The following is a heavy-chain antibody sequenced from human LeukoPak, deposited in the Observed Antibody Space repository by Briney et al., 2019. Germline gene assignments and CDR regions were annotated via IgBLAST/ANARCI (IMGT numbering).Heavy chain of an antibody. Sequence: GGSLRLSCAASGFIFSNYAMSWVRQAPGKGLEWVSVIRGRGGGTYFADSVKGRFTISRDNSKNALYLQMNSLRAEDTATYYCATLTGDYYYSYYMDVWGKGTTVTVSS. CDR2: IRGRGGGT. CDR1: GFIFSNYA. D-gene: IGHD3-9*01. J-gene: IGHJ6*03. CDR3: ATLTGDYYYSYYMDV. V-gene: IGHV3-23*01.